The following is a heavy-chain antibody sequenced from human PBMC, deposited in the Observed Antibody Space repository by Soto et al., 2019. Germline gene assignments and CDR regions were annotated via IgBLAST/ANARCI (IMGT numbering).Heavy chain of an antibody. Sequence: ASVKVSCKASGYTFTSYAMHWVRQAPGQRLEWMGWINAGNGNTKYSQKFQGRVTITRDTSASTAYMELSSLRSEDTAVYYCAILFTIHTFSVIDYWGQGTLVTAPQ. CDR3: AILFTIHTFSVIDY. CDR2: INAGNGNT. V-gene: IGHV1-3*01. J-gene: IGHJ4*02. D-gene: IGHD3-9*01. CDR1: GYTFTSYA.